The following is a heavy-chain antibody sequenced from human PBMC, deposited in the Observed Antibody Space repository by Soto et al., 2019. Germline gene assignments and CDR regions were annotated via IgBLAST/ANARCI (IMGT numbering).Heavy chain of an antibody. J-gene: IGHJ3*02. Sequence: QVQLVESGGGVVQPGRSLRLSCVASGFTFSTYGMHWVRQAPGKGLEWVAMTWNDGSNKYYADSVKDRFTISRDNSKNTLYLQMTSLRDEDSAVYYCTTELNDMQAFDIWGRGTMVTVSS. CDR1: GFTFSTYG. V-gene: IGHV3-33*01. CDR2: TWNDGSNK. D-gene: IGHD1-1*01. CDR3: TTELNDMQAFDI.